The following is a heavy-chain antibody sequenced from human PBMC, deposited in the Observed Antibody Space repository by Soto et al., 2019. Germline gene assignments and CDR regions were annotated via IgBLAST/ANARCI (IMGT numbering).Heavy chain of an antibody. CDR1: GYSFAGYW. CDR2: IDPSDSQT. D-gene: IGHD3-22*01. J-gene: IGHJ4*02. Sequence: GDSLKISCKGSGYSFAGYWITWVRQKPGKGLEWMGRIDPSDSQTYYSPSFRGHVTISVTRSITTVFLQWSSLRASDTAMYYCARQIYDSDTGPNFQYYFDSWGQGTPVTVSS. CDR3: ARQIYDSDTGPNFQYYFDS. V-gene: IGHV5-10-1*01.